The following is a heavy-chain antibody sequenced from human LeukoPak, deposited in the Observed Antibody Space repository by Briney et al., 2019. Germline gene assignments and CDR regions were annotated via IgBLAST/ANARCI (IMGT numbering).Heavy chain of an antibody. CDR2: IYYSGTT. J-gene: IGHJ4*02. Sequence: SQTLSLTCTVSGGSISCGDYYWSWIRQSPGKGLEWTGYIYYSGTTYYNPSLKSRITMSLDTSKNQVSLTLSSVTAADTAVYYCVRDDSGYGRNHYWGQGTLVTVSS. V-gene: IGHV4-30-4*01. CDR1: GGSISCGDYY. D-gene: IGHD5-12*01. CDR3: VRDDSGYGRNHY.